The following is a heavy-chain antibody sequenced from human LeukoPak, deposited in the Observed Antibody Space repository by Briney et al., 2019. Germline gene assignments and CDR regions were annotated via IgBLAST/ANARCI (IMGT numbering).Heavy chain of an antibody. CDR1: GGSFSGYY. J-gene: IGHJ4*02. D-gene: IGHD3-9*01. Sequence: SVTLSLTCAVYGGSFSGYYWSWIRQPPGKGLEWIGEINHSGSTNYNPSLKSRVTISVDTSKNQFSLKLSSVTAADTAVYYCARGGRYYDILTGYYIERYYFDYWGQGTLVTVSS. V-gene: IGHV4-34*01. CDR2: INHSGST. CDR3: ARGGRYYDILTGYYIERYYFDY.